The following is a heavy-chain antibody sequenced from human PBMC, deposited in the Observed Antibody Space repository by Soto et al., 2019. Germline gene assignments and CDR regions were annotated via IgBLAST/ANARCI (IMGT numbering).Heavy chain of an antibody. D-gene: IGHD3-9*01. Sequence: SVKVSCKASGGTFSSYAISWVRQAPGQGLEWMGGIIPIFGTANYAQKFQGRVTITADESTSTAYMELSSLRSEDTAVYYCARTYYDILTGPAFDIWGQGTMVTVSS. V-gene: IGHV1-69*13. CDR3: ARTYYDILTGPAFDI. J-gene: IGHJ3*02. CDR2: IIPIFGTA. CDR1: GGTFSSYA.